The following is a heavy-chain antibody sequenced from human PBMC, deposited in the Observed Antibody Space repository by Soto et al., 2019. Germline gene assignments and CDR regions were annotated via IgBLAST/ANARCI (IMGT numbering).Heavy chain of an antibody. Sequence: QVQLVQSGAEVRQPASSVKVSCKTSGGTFSSYAISWVRQAPGQGLEWMGGIVPIVDTSTYAQKFQGRVTITADESTSIGYMELSSLRSDDTAVYYCVRVVAIPGYPDNWGQGTLVTVSS. CDR2: IVPIVDTS. D-gene: IGHD5-12*01. V-gene: IGHV1-69*12. CDR1: GGTFSSYA. CDR3: VRVVAIPGYPDN. J-gene: IGHJ4*02.